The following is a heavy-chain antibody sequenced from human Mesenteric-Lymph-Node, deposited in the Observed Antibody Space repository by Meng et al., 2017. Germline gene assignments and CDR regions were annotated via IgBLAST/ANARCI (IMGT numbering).Heavy chain of an antibody. D-gene: IGHD6-13*01. CDR2: ISSSAKTR. CDR3: ASVARPWQYLVS. Sequence: QVQLVESGGALVKPGESLRLSCAASGFTFSDYYMSWVRQAPGKGLEWISYISSSAKTRYYADSVTGRFTISRDNAKNSLYLQMNSLRAEDTAVYYCASVARPWQYLVSWGQGTLVTVSS. V-gene: IGHV3-11*01. J-gene: IGHJ5*02. CDR1: GFTFSDYY.